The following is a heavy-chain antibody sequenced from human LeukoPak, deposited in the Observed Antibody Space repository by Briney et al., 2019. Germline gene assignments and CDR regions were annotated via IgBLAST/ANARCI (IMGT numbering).Heavy chain of an antibody. Sequence: GASVKVSCKASGYTFTSYYMHWARQAPGQGLEWMGIINPSGGSTSYAQKFQGRVTMTRDTSTSTVYMELSSLRSEDTAVYYCARAGYVWGSYRPYFDYWGQGTLVTVSS. V-gene: IGHV1-46*01. CDR3: ARAGYVWGSYRPYFDY. CDR2: INPSGGST. D-gene: IGHD3-16*02. J-gene: IGHJ4*02. CDR1: GYTFTSYY.